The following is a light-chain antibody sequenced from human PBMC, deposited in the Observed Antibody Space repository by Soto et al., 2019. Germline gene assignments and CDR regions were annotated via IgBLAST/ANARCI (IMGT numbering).Light chain of an antibody. CDR2: DDS. V-gene: IGLV3-21*02. J-gene: IGLJ1*01. Sequence: SYELTQPASVSVAPGQTARITCEENDIGSKSVHWYQQKPVQAPVLVVFDDSDRPSGIPDRFSGSNSRNTATLTINSVEAGDEADYYCQVWDNDSYHFVFGSGTKV. CDR1: DIGSKS. CDR3: QVWDNDSYHFV.